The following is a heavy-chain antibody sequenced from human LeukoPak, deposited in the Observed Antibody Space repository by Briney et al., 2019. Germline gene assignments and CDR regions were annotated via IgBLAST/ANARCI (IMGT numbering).Heavy chain of an antibody. Sequence: SETLSLTCTVSGGSISSGEYYWSWIRQPPGKGLEWIGYIYYSGSTYYNPSLKSRVTISVDTSKNQFSLKLSSVTAADTAVYYCARARPGYSGYDCDFDHWGQGTLVTVSS. CDR3: ARARPGYSGYDCDFDH. CDR1: GGSISSGEYY. J-gene: IGHJ4*02. D-gene: IGHD5-12*01. V-gene: IGHV4-30-4*01. CDR2: IYYSGST.